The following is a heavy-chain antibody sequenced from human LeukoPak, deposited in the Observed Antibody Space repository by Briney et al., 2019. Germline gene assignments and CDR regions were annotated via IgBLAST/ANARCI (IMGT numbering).Heavy chain of an antibody. J-gene: IGHJ4*02. CDR2: IKSKTDGGTP. CDR1: GFTFSNAW. Sequence: GGSLGLSCAASGFTFSNAWMSWVRQAPGKGLEWVGRIKSKTDGGTPDYAAPVKGRFTISRDDSKNTLYLQMNSLKTEDTAVYYCTGVSRGSWYDYWGQGTLVTVSS. CDR3: TGVSRGSWYDY. V-gene: IGHV3-15*01. D-gene: IGHD6-13*01.